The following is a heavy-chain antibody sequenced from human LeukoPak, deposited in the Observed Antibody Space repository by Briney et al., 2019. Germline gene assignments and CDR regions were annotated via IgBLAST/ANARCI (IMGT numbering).Heavy chain of an antibody. D-gene: IGHD6-13*01. CDR2: ISSSSSYI. CDR3: ARDLLGIVAAGPFDY. Sequence: GGSLRLSCAASGFTFSTYSMNWVRQAPGKGLEWVSSISSSSSYIYYADSVKGRFTISRDNAKNSLHLQMNSLRAEDTAAYYCARDLLGIVAAGPFDYWGQGTLVTVSS. J-gene: IGHJ4*02. CDR1: GFTFSTYS. V-gene: IGHV3-21*01.